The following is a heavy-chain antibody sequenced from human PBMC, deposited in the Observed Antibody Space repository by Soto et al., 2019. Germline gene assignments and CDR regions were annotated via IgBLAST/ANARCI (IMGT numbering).Heavy chain of an antibody. V-gene: IGHV1-2*04. CDR3: ARSPSQNGNSSSCGSGSSNNWFDP. J-gene: IGHJ5*02. CDR2: INPNSGGT. D-gene: IGHD2-2*01. CDR1: GYTFTGYY. Sequence: ASVKVSCKASGYTFTGYYMHWVRQAPGQGLEWMGWINPNSGGTNYAQKFQGWVTMTRDTSISTAYMELSRLRSDDTAVYYCARSPSQNGNSSSCGSGSSNNWFDPWGQGTLVTVSS.